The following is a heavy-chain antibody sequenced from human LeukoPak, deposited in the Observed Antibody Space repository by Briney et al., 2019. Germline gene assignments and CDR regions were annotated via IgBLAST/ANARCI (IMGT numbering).Heavy chain of an antibody. Sequence: GGSLKLSCAASGFTFSSYTMSWVRQAPGKGLEWVSTITTSDGNTYYADSVKGRFTVSRDNSKNTLFLQMNSLRAEDTAVYYCAKDGGLWVSAHWGDSWGRGTLVTVSS. CDR1: GFTFSSYT. CDR3: AKDGGLWVSAHWGDS. V-gene: IGHV3-23*01. J-gene: IGHJ4*02. CDR2: ITTSDGNT. D-gene: IGHD7-27*01.